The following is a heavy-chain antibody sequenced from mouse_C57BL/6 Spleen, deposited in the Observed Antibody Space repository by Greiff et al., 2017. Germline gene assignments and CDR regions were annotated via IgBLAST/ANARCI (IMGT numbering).Heavy chain of an antibody. Sequence: AHIYWDADKRYNPSLKSRLTISKDTSRTQVFLKITSVDTADTATYYCARRGNWDLDYFDYWGQGTTLTVSS. CDR2: IYWDADK. V-gene: IGHV8-12*01. D-gene: IGHD4-1*01. CDR3: ARRGNWDLDYFDY. J-gene: IGHJ2*01.